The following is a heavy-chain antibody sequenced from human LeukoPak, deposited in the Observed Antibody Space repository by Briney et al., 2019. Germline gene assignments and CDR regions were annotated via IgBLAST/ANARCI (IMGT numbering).Heavy chain of an antibody. CDR2: MNPNSGNT. CDR3: ARAYFGEDYYYYGMDV. V-gene: IGHV1-8*01. J-gene: IGHJ6*02. D-gene: IGHD3-16*01. CDR1: GYTFTSYD. Sequence: ASVKVSCKASGYTFTSYDINWVRQATGQGLEWMGWMNPNSGNTGYAQKFQGRVTKTRNTSISTAYMELSSLRSEDTAVYYCARAYFGEDYYYYGMDVWGQGTTVTVSS.